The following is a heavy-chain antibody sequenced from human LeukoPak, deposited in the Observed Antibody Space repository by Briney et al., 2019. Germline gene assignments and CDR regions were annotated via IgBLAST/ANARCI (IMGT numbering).Heavy chain of an antibody. CDR1: GYTFTSYG. CDR3: ARDSYYDSSGFFDY. J-gene: IGHJ4*02. V-gene: IGHV1-18*01. D-gene: IGHD3-22*01. Sequence: GGSVKVSCEASGYTFTSYGISWVRQAPGQGLEWMGWISGYNGNTNYAQKFQGRVTVTTDTSTSTAYMEVRSLISDDSAVYYCARDSYYDSSGFFDYWGQGTLVTVSS. CDR2: ISGYNGNT.